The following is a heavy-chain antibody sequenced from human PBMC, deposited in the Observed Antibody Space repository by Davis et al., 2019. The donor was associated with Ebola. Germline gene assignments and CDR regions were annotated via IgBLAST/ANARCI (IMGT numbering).Heavy chain of an antibody. D-gene: IGHD3-3*01. Sequence: ASVKVSCKASGYTFTGYYMHWVRQAPGQGLEWMGWISAYNGNTNYAQKLQGRVTITADKSTSTAYMELSSLRSEDTAVYYCARKAQSHDDFWSGYYRYYYGMDVWGQGTTVTVSS. CDR2: ISAYNGNT. CDR3: ARKAQSHDDFWSGYYRYYYGMDV. CDR1: GYTFTGYY. J-gene: IGHJ6*02. V-gene: IGHV1-18*04.